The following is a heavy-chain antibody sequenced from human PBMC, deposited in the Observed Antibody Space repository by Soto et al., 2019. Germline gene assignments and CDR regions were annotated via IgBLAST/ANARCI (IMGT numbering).Heavy chain of an antibody. CDR3: ARAHSGYRYGQDAYYQYYAMDV. CDR2: ISSSGGSTK. CDR1: GLTFSSFE. Sequence: SCADSGLTFSSFEMNWVRQAPGKGLEWGSYISSSGGSTKYYADSVKGRFTISRDNAKNSLYLQMNSLRAEDTAVYYCARAHSGYRYGQDAYYQYYAMDVWGQGTTVTVSS. D-gene: IGHD5-18*01. V-gene: IGHV3-48*03. J-gene: IGHJ6*02.